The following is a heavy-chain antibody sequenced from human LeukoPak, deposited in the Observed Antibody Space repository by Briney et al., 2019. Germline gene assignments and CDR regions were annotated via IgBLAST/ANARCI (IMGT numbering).Heavy chain of an antibody. V-gene: IGHV3-48*03. D-gene: IGHD2-15*01. J-gene: IGHJ6*02. CDR3: ARDICSGGSCYPGYYYGMDA. Sequence: GGSLRLSCAASGFSFSSYEMNWVRPAPGKGLAWVSYICSSDCTIYYADSVKGRFTISRDNAKNSLYLQMNSLRAEDTAVYYCARDICSGGSCYPGYYYGMDAWGQGTTVTVSS. CDR2: ICSSDCTI. CDR1: GFSFSSYE.